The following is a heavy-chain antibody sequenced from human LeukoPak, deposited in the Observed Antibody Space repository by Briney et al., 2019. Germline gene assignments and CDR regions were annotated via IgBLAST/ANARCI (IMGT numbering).Heavy chain of an antibody. CDR3: ARGTGEAYYFDY. J-gene: IGHJ4*02. Sequence: ASVKVSCKASGGTFRSYAISWVRKALGQGLDWMGRIIPIFGIANYAQKFQGRVTITADKSTSTAYMELSSLRSEDTAMYYCARGTGEAYYFDYWGQGTLVTVSS. CDR1: GGTFRSYA. D-gene: IGHD7-27*01. CDR2: IIPIFGIA. V-gene: IGHV1-69*04.